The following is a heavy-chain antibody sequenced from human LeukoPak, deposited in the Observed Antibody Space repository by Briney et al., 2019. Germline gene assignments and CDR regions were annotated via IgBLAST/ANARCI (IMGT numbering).Heavy chain of an antibody. CDR1: GYTFTGYY. CDR2: INPNSGGT. V-gene: IGHV1-2*02. J-gene: IGHJ3*02. D-gene: IGHD3-3*01. CDR3: VKMYYHLWSGFDI. Sequence: ASVKVSCKASGYTFTGYYMHWVRQAPGQGLEWMGWINPNSGGTNYAQKFQGRVTMTRDTSISTAYMELSRLRSDDTAVYYCVKMYYHLWSGFDIWGQGTMVTVSS.